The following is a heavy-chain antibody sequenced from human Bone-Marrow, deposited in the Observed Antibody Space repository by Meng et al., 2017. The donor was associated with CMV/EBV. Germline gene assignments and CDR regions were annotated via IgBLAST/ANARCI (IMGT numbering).Heavy chain of an antibody. CDR3: ARDHYSSSWYRNWFDP. D-gene: IGHD6-13*01. J-gene: IGHJ5*02. Sequence: ASVKVSCKASGYTFTGYYIHWVRQAPGQGLEWMGWLNPNNGGTNYAQKFQGRVTMTRDTSISTAYMELSRLTSDDTAVYYCARDHYSSSWYRNWFDPWGQGTLVTVSS. CDR1: GYTFTGYY. CDR2: LNPNNGGT. V-gene: IGHV1-2*02.